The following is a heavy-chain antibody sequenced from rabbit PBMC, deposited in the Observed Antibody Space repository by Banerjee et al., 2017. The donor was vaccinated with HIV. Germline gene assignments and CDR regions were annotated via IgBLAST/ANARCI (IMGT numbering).Heavy chain of an antibody. CDR3: VRAGVYAGSSSYTGFDFNL. CDR1: GFDFSSYY. D-gene: IGHD8-1*01. J-gene: IGHJ4*01. CDR2: IYGGSGST. V-gene: IGHV1S43*01. Sequence: QEQLVESGGGLVQPGGSLKLSCKASGFDFSSYYMSWVRQAPGKGLEWIACIYGGSGSTWYASWVNGRFTISRSTSPNTVDLKMTSLTAADTATYFCVRAGVYAGSSSYTGFDFNLWGPGTLVTVS.